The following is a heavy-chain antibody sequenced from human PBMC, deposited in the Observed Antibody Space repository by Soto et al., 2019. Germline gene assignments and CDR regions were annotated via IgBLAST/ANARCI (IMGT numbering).Heavy chain of an antibody. D-gene: IGHD4-4*01. CDR3: ARDRDRLQLGGNYYYIMDV. J-gene: IGHJ6*02. CDR2: IIPIFPTP. Sequence: QVQLVQSGAEVKKPGSSVKLSCKASGGTFRSSAISWVRQAPGQGLEWMGGIIPIFPTPDYAQKFQERVTLTADXXASTAYMELSSLTSEDTAVYYCARDRDRLQLGGNYYYIMDVWGQGTTVTVSS. V-gene: IGHV1-69*12. CDR1: GGTFRSSA.